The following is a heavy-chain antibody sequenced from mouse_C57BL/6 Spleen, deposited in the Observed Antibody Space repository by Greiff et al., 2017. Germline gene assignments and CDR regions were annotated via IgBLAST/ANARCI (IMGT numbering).Heavy chain of an antibody. CDR1: GYTFTSYG. CDR2: IYPRSVNT. V-gene: IGHV1-81*01. Sequence: QVQLQQSGAELARPGASVQLSCKASGYTFTSYGISWVKQRTGQGLEWIGEIYPRSVNTYYNEKFKGKATLTADKSSSTAYMELRSLTSEDSAVYFCARTPYDYPYAMDYWGQGTSVTVSS. CDR3: ARTPYDYPYAMDY. D-gene: IGHD2-4*01. J-gene: IGHJ4*01.